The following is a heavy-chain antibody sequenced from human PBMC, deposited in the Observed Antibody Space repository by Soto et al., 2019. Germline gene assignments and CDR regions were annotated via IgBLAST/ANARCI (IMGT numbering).Heavy chain of an antibody. CDR3: AARYCSTTTCFDIDS. CDR1: GFTLSSYA. D-gene: IGHD2-2*01. CDR2: ISTNGEST. J-gene: IGHJ5*01. V-gene: IGHV3-64*01. Sequence: PEGSLRRSCSASGFTLSSYAMHWVRQAPEKELEYVSAISTNGESTYYANTVKGRFTISRDNSKNTLYLQLCSLLAEVLAVYYCAARYCSTTTCFDIDSWCRGNLLTFSS.